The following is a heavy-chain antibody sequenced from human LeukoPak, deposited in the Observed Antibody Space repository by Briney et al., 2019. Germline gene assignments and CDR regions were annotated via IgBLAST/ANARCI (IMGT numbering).Heavy chain of an antibody. V-gene: IGHV1-8*03. CDR3: ARDVRGSYYYYYYMDV. CDR1: GYTFTSYD. J-gene: IGHJ6*03. CDR2: MNPNSGNT. Sequence: GASVKVSCKASGYTFTSYDINWVRQATGQGLEWMGWMNPNSGNTGYAQKFQGRVTITRDTSISTAYMELSRLRSDDTAVYYCARDVRGSYYYYYYMDVWGKGTTVTVSS. D-gene: IGHD1-26*01.